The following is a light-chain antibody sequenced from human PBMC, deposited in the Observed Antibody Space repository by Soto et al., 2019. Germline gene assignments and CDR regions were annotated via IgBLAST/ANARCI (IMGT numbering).Light chain of an antibody. Sequence: EVMLTQSPRTRSLYPGERATLSCRASQSVTNNYLAWYQQRPGLAPRLLIYGASSRATGIPDRFSGSGSGTVFTLTIGSLEPEDFAVYYCQHYGRSRTFGQGTKVDNK. CDR3: QHYGRSRT. CDR2: GAS. CDR1: QSVTNNY. J-gene: IGKJ1*01. V-gene: IGKV3-20*01.